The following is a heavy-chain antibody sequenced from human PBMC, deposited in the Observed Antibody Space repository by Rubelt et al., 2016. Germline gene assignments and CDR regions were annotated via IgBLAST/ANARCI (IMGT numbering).Heavy chain of an antibody. CDR1: GFTVTNKY. CDR3: TKAGGTGWFDP. V-gene: IGHV3-66*01. J-gene: IGHJ5*02. D-gene: IGHD3-16*01. Sequence: GQLAESGGGLVQPGGSLRLSCAASGFTVTNKYMGWARRAPGKGLEWVSVIYTGGSPYYTDTVKGRFTISRDSSNNTLYLQMNSLRAEDTAVYHCTKAGGTGWFDPWGQGTQVTVSS. CDR2: IYTGGSP.